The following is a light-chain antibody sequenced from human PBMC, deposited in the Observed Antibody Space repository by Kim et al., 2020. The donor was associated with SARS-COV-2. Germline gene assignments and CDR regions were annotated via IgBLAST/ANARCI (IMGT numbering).Light chain of an antibody. CDR1: SSTIGINS. CDR2: GDN. J-gene: IGLJ3*02. V-gene: IGLV1-44*01. Sequence: VTISCTGRSSTIGINSVNWSQHLPGTAPKLLIYGDNQRTSGVPDRFSASKSGTSASLAISGLQSEDEADYYCAAWDVSLNGPVFGGGTQLTVL. CDR3: AAWDVSLNGPV.